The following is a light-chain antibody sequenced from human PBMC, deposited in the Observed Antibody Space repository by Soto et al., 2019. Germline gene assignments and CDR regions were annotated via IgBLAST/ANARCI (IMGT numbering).Light chain of an antibody. Sequence: EIVMTQSPLSLTVTPGEPASISCKSSQSLLHSNGNTFLDWYMQKPGQSPQLLIYLCSRRAPGAPDRVSGSGSGTDFTLRISTVEADDAGIYYCMQALQTPRTFGQGTKLEI. CDR3: MQALQTPRT. CDR1: QSLLHSNGNTF. CDR2: LCS. V-gene: IGKV2-28*01. J-gene: IGKJ1*01.